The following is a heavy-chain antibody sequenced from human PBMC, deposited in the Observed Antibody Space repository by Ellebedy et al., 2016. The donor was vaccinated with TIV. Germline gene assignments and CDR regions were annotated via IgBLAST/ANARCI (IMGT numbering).Heavy chain of an antibody. CDR3: AREYYDSNRGVDY. CDR1: GGTFSSYA. D-gene: IGHD3-22*01. V-gene: IGHV1-3*01. CDR2: INAGNGNT. J-gene: IGHJ4*02. Sequence: AASVKVSCKASGGTFSSYAISWVRQAPGQGLEWMGWINAGNGNTKYSQKFQGRVTITRDTSASTAYMELSSLRSEDTAVYYCAREYYDSNRGVDYWGQGTLVTVSS.